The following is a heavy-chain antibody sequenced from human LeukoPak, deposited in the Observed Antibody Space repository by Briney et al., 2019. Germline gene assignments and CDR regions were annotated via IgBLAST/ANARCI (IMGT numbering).Heavy chain of an antibody. V-gene: IGHV4-34*01. Sequence: PSETLSLTCAVYGGSFSGDYWSWIRQPPGKGLEWIGEINHSGSTNYNPSLKSRVTISVDTSKNQFSLKLSSVTAADTAVYYCAGGLWFGELPTRWGQGTLVTVSS. J-gene: IGHJ4*02. CDR3: AGGLWFGELPTR. D-gene: IGHD3-10*01. CDR2: INHSGST. CDR1: GGSFSGDY.